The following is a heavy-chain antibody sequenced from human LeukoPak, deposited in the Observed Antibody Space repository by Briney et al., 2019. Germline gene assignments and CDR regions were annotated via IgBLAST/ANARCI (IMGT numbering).Heavy chain of an antibody. V-gene: IGHV4-59*01. CDR2: IYHSGST. CDR3: ARGRGDTIPWS. J-gene: IGHJ4*02. D-gene: IGHD2-21*02. Sequence: PSETLSLTCAVYGGSFSGYYWSWIRQPPGRGLEWIGYIYHSGSTNSYNPSLKSRVTMSVDTSKNQCSLKLSSVTAADTAVYYCARGRGDTIPWSWGQGTLVTVSS. CDR1: GGSFSGYY.